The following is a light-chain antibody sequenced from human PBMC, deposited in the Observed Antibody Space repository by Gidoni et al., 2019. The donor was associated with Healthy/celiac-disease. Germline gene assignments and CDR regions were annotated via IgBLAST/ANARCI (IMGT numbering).Light chain of an antibody. J-gene: IGKJ1*01. V-gene: IGKV1-39*01. CDR1: QSISNY. Sequence: DIQMTQSPSSLSASVGDRVTITCRASQSISNYLNWYQQKPGKAPKLLIYAASSLQSGVPSRFSGSGSGTDFTLTISSLQPEDFATYYCQQSYSTFRTFXXXTKVEIK. CDR2: AAS. CDR3: QQSYSTFRT.